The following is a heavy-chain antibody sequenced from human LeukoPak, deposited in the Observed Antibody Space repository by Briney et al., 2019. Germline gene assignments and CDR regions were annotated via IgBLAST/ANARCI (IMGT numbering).Heavy chain of an antibody. J-gene: IGHJ3*02. CDR2: IIPIFGIA. V-gene: IGHV1-69*04. Sequence: SVKVSCKASGGTFSSYAISWVRQAPGQGLEWMGRIIPIFGIANYAQKFQGRVTITADKSTSTAYMELSSLRSEDTAVYYCARERAGYYSDDAFDIWGQGTMVTVSS. CDR3: ARERAGYYSDDAFDI. D-gene: IGHD3-16*01. CDR1: GGTFSSYA.